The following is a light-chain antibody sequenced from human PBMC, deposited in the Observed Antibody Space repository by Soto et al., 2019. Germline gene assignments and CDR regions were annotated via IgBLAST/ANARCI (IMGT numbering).Light chain of an antibody. CDR2: DSS. CDR1: QSVSSTS. CDR3: QQYGGSPPKYT. Sequence: EIVLTQSPGTLSLSPGERVALSCRASQSVSSTSIAWYQQKPGQAPRLLIYDSSSRATDIPDRFRGSGSGTGFTLTISRLEPEDFAVYYCQQYGGSPPKYTFGQGTKLEI. J-gene: IGKJ2*01. V-gene: IGKV3-20*01.